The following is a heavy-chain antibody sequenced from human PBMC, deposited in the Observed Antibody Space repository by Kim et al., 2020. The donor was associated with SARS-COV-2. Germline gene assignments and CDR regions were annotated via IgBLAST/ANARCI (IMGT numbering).Heavy chain of an antibody. CDR3: ARGKSADYYGSGSYYRT. J-gene: IGHJ5*02. CDR2: INPNSGGT. D-gene: IGHD3-10*01. Sequence: ASVKVSCKASGYTFTGYYMHWVRQAPGQGLEWMGWINPNSGGTNYAQKFQGRVTMTRDTSISTAYMELSRLRSDDTAVYYCARGKSADYYGSGSYYRTWGQGTLVTVSS. CDR1: GYTFTGYY. V-gene: IGHV1-2*02.